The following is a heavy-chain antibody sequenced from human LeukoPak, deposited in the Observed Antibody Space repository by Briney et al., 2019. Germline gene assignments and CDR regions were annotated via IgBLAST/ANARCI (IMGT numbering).Heavy chain of an antibody. Sequence: PGGSLRLSCAASGFTFSSYWMHWVRQAPGKGLVWVSRIHIDGSSTTYADSVKGRFTISRDNSKNTLYLQMNSLRAEDTAVYYCAKDLTWIQVRFDYWGQGTPVTVSS. D-gene: IGHD5-18*01. J-gene: IGHJ4*02. CDR3: AKDLTWIQVRFDY. CDR1: GFTFSSYW. CDR2: IHIDGSST. V-gene: IGHV3-74*01.